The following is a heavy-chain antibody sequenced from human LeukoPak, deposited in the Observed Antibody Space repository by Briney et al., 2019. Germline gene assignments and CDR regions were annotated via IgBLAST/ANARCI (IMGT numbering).Heavy chain of an antibody. Sequence: GESLKISCKGSGYRFTSYWIGWARQMPGKGLEWMGIIYPGDSDTRYSPSFQGQVTISADKSISIAYLQWSSLKASDTAMYYCARWRGRDGYNQGDYWGQGTLVTASS. J-gene: IGHJ4*02. V-gene: IGHV5-51*01. CDR3: ARWRGRDGYNQGDY. D-gene: IGHD5-24*01. CDR1: GYRFTSYW. CDR2: IYPGDSDT.